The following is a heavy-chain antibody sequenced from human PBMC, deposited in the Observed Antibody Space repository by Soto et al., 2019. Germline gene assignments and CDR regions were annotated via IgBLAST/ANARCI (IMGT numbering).Heavy chain of an antibody. CDR1: GGPFRSSA. Sequence: SVRVSCKASGGPFRSSAISWVRQAPGQGLEWMGGIIPIFGTANYAQKFQGRVTITADESTSTAYMELSSLRSEDTAVYYCARGYDFWSGSSQNYYYYGMDVWGQGTTVTVSS. D-gene: IGHD3-3*01. CDR2: IIPIFGTA. V-gene: IGHV1-69*01. CDR3: ARGYDFWSGSSQNYYYYGMDV. J-gene: IGHJ6*02.